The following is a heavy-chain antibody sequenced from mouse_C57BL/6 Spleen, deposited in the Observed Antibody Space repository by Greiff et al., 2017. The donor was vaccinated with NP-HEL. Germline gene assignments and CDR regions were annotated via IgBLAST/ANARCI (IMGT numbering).Heavy chain of an antibody. D-gene: IGHD1-3*01. V-gene: IGHV1-62-2*01. Sequence: VPLQPSGAELVQPGASVKLSCKASGYTFTEYTIPWVKQRSGQGLEWIVWFYPGSGSIKYNEEFKDKATLTADKSSSTVYMELSRLTSEDSAVYFCARPNNYDHGDYAMDYWGQGTSVTVSS. CDR1: GYTFTEYT. CDR3: ARPNNYDHGDYAMDY. J-gene: IGHJ4*01. CDR2: FYPGSGSI.